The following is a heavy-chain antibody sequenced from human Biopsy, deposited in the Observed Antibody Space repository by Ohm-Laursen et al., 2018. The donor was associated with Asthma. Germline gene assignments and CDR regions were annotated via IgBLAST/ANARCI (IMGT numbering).Heavy chain of an antibody. CDR2: TNERGVT. CDR1: GGPLRGYV. CDR3: ARGPELDV. V-gene: IGHV4-34*01. J-gene: IGHJ6*02. Sequence: SDTLSLTWALSGGPLRGYVWAWIRQSPGKGLEWIGETNERGVTNNNPSLKSRVIISIDTYWNRVSLKLTSVTAADTAVYYCARGPELDVWGQGTTVTVSS.